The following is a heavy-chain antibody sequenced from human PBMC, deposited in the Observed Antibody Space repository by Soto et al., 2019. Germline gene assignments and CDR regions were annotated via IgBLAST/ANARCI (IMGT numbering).Heavy chain of an antibody. D-gene: IGHD6-6*01. V-gene: IGHV4-59*01. CDR3: VRARRVAARVGDFDY. CDR2: IYYSGST. Sequence: PSETLSLTCTVSGGSISSYYWSWIRQPPGKGLEWIGYIYYSGSTNYNPSLKSRVTISVDTSKNQFSLKLSSVTAADTAVYYCVRARRVAARVGDFDYWGQGTLVTVSS. J-gene: IGHJ4*02. CDR1: GGSISSYY.